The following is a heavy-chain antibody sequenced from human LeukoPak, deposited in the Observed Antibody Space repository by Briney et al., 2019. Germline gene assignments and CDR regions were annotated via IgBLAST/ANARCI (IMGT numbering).Heavy chain of an antibody. CDR3: ARDVGYSYGYVDFDY. D-gene: IGHD5-18*01. V-gene: IGHV4-61*02. CDR2: IYTSGST. J-gene: IGHJ4*02. CDR1: GGSISSGSYY. Sequence: PSQTLSLTCTVSGGSISSGSYYWSWIRQPAGKGLEWIGRIYTSGSTNYNPSLKSRVTISVDTSKNQFSLKLSSVTAADTAVYYCARDVGYSYGYVDFDYWGPGTLVTVSS.